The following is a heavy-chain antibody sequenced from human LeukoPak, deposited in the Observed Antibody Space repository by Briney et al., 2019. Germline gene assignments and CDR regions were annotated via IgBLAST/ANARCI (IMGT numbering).Heavy chain of an antibody. Sequence: SETLSLTCAVYGGSFSGYYWSWIRQPVGKGLEWIGRLYTSGSTNYNPSLKSRVTISVDTSKNQFSLKLSSVTAADTAVYYCARGGGRYCSGGSCYSGRINFDYWGQGTLVTVSS. J-gene: IGHJ4*02. CDR2: LYTSGST. D-gene: IGHD2-15*01. CDR1: GGSFSGYY. CDR3: ARGGGRYCSGGSCYSGRINFDY. V-gene: IGHV4-59*10.